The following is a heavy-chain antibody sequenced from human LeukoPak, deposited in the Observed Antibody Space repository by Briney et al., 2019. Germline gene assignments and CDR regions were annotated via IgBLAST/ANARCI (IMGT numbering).Heavy chain of an antibody. D-gene: IGHD6-19*01. CDR2: IYYSGST. Sequence: SETLSLTCTVSGGSISSSSYYWGWIRQPPGKGLEWIGSIYYSGSTYYNPSLKSRVTISVDTSKNQFSLKLSSVTAADTAVYYCARANGSGWYGGAFDIWGQGTMVTVSS. J-gene: IGHJ3*02. V-gene: IGHV4-39*07. CDR1: GGSISSSSYY. CDR3: ARANGSGWYGGAFDI.